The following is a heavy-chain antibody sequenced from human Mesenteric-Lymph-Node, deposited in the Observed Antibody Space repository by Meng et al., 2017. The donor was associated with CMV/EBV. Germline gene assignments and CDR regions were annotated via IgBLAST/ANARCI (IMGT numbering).Heavy chain of an antibody. CDR1: GFTFSSYS. Sequence: GGSLRLSCAASGFTFSSYSMNWVRQAPGKGLEWVSYISSISGTIYYADSVKGRFTISRDNAKDSVYLQMNSLRAEDTAVYYCARDGAVTLFDYWGQGTLVTVSS. V-gene: IGHV3-48*04. J-gene: IGHJ4*02. CDR3: ARDGAVTLFDY. D-gene: IGHD2-21*02. CDR2: ISSISGTI.